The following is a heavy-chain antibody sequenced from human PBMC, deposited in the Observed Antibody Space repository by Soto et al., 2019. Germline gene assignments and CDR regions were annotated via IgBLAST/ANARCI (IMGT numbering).Heavy chain of an antibody. D-gene: IGHD3-22*01. CDR2: ISTTNSYI. J-gene: IGHJ4*02. Sequence: EVQLVESGGGLVKPGGSLRLSCAASGFRFSTYSMNWVRQAPGKGLEWVASISTTNSYIYYADSVRGRFTISRDNAKNSLFLQMNSLRAEDTAVYYCTRDPVPDSSGYFPFDYWGQGTTVTVSS. V-gene: IGHV3-21*01. CDR1: GFRFSTYS. CDR3: TRDPVPDSSGYFPFDY.